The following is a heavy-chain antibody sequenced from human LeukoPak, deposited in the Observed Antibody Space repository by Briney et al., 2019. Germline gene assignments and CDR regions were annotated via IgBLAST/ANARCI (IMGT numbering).Heavy chain of an antibody. V-gene: IGHV1-69*13. CDR2: IIPIFGTA. Sequence: GASVKVSCKASGGTFSSYAISWVRQAPGQGLEWMGGIIPIFGTANYAQKFQGRVTITADESTSTAYMELSSLRSEDTAVYYCARDLDLAYGSGSPIRQFDPWGQGTLVTLSS. D-gene: IGHD3-10*01. CDR1: GGTFSSYA. CDR3: ARDLDLAYGSGSPIRQFDP. J-gene: IGHJ5*02.